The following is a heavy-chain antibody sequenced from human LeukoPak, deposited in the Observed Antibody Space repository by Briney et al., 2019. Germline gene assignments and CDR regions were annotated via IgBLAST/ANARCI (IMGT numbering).Heavy chain of an antibody. CDR2: ISGSGGNT. D-gene: IGHD2-15*01. CDR3: AREYSTGFDP. CDR1: GFTFSSYA. V-gene: IGHV3-23*01. J-gene: IGHJ5*02. Sequence: GGSLRLSCAASGFTFSSYAMSWVRQAPGKGLEWVSSISGSGGNTYYADSVKGRFTISRDSSKNTLYMQMNSLRAEDTAVYYCAREYSTGFDPWGQGTLVTVSS.